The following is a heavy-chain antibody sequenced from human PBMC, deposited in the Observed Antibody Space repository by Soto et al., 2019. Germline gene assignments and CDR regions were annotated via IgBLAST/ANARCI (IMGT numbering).Heavy chain of an antibody. V-gene: IGHV3-33*01. Sequence: QVQLVESGGGVVQPGRSLRLSCAASGFTFSSYGMHWVRQAPGKGLEWVAVIWYDGSNKYYADSVKGRFTISRDNSKNTLYLHMNSLRAEDTAVYYCARVRYYDFWSGYYKDYYYGMDVWGQGTTVTVSS. CDR2: IWYDGSNK. J-gene: IGHJ6*02. D-gene: IGHD3-3*01. CDR1: GFTFSSYG. CDR3: ARVRYYDFWSGYYKDYYYGMDV.